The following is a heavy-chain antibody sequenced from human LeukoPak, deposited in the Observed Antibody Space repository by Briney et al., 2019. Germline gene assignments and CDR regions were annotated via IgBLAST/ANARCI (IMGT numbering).Heavy chain of an antibody. V-gene: IGHV4-39*07. J-gene: IGHJ3*02. CDR3: ATPRDILDAFDI. CDR1: GGSISSSSYY. D-gene: IGHD2-15*01. CDR2: IYYSGST. Sequence: PSETLSLTCTVSGGSISSSSYYWGWIRQPPGKGLEWIGSIYYSGSTYYNPSLKSRVTISVDTSKNQFSLKLSSVTAADTAVYYCATPRDILDAFDIWGQGTMVTVSS.